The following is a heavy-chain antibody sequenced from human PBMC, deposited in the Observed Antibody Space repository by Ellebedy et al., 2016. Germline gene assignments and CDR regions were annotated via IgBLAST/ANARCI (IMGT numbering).Heavy chain of an antibody. D-gene: IGHD3-22*01. CDR1: GFTFSSYA. CDR2: ISGSGGST. V-gene: IGHV3-23*01. CDR3: AKDYDSSGPPFDY. J-gene: IGHJ4*02. Sequence: GESLKISXAASGFTFSSYAMSWVRQAPGKGLEWVSAISGSGGSTYYADSVKGRFTISRDNSKNTLYLQMNSLRAEDTAVYYCAKDYDSSGPPFDYWGQGTLVTVSS.